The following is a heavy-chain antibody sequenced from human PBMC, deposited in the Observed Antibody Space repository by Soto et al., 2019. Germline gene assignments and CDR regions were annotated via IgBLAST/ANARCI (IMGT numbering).Heavy chain of an antibody. Sequence: QVQLQEAGPGLVKPSQTLSLTCTVSGGSISSGGYYWSWIRQHPGKGLEWIGYIYYSGSTYYNPSRKSRVTRSVDTTKNQFSLKMSSLTAADTDVYDCARDKVPPTWFDHWGQGTLVTVSS. J-gene: IGHJ5*02. CDR1: GGSISSGGYY. CDR2: IYYSGST. CDR3: ARDKVPPTWFDH. V-gene: IGHV4-31*03.